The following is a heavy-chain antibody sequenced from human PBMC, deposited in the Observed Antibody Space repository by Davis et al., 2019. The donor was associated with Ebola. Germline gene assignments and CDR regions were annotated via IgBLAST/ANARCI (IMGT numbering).Heavy chain of an antibody. V-gene: IGHV3-30*18. CDR3: AKEASTTLIYYYYGMDV. D-gene: IGHD2-2*01. CDR1: GFTFSSYG. Sequence: GESLKISCAASGFTFSSYGMHWVRQTPGKGLEWVAVISYDGSNKYYADSVKGRFTISRDNSKNTLYLQMNSLRAEDTAVYYCAKEASTTLIYYYYGMDVWGQGTTVTVSS. CDR2: ISYDGSNK. J-gene: IGHJ6*02.